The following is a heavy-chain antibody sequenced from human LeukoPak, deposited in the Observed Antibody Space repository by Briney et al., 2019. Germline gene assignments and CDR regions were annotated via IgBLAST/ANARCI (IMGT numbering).Heavy chain of an antibody. CDR2: ISYDGSNK. Sequence: GGSLRLSCAASGFTFSSYGMHWVRQAPGKGLEWVAVISYDGSNKYYADSVKGRFTISRDNSKNTPYLQMNSLRAEDTAVYYCAKAGAPGGRDAFDIWGQGTMVTVSS. CDR3: AKAGAPGGRDAFDI. D-gene: IGHD2-8*02. CDR1: GFTFSSYG. V-gene: IGHV3-30*18. J-gene: IGHJ3*02.